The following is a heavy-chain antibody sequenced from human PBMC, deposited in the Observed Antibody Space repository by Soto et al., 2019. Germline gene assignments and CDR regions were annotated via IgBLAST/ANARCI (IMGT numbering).Heavy chain of an antibody. CDR1: GGSVSSGSYY. CDR2: ISYTGTT. V-gene: IGHV4-61*01. Sequence: QVQLQESGPGLVKPSETLSLTCTVSGGSVSSGSYYWTWIRQPPGKGLEWIGYISYTGTTNYNPSLRSRVTISVDTSKHQFALRLSAVTPADTALYYCAKLVAVAGTDDWFDPWGQGTLVTVSS. CDR3: AKLVAVAGTDDWFDP. J-gene: IGHJ5*02. D-gene: IGHD6-19*01.